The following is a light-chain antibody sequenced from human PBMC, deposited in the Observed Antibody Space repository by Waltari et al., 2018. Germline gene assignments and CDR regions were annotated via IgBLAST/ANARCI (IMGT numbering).Light chain of an antibody. CDR3: QVWDATTDHVV. V-gene: IGLV3-21*02. CDR2: GEN. J-gene: IGLJ2*01. CDR1: DIASYS. Sequence: SYVLSQPPSVSLAPGQPATISCGGNDIASYSFHWYQHKSGQAPVLFVYGENDRPSGIPVRFSGSNSRNTATATLTISRVEAGDEADYYCQVWDATTDHVVFGGGTKLTVL.